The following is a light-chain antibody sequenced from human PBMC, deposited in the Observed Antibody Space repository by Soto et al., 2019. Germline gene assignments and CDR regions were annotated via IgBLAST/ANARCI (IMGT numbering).Light chain of an antibody. CDR2: DAS. CDR3: QQRSNWPPP. Sequence: EVGLTQSPATLSLSPGEIATVSCRASQSVSSYLAWYQQKPGQAPRLLIYDASNRATGIPARFSGSGSGTDFTLTISSLEPEDFAVYYCQQRSNWPPPFGQGTKADIK. V-gene: IGKV3-11*01. J-gene: IGKJ1*01. CDR1: QSVSSY.